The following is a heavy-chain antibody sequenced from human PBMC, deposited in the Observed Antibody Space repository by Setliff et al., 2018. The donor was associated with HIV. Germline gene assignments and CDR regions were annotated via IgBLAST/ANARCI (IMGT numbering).Heavy chain of an antibody. J-gene: IGHJ3*02. CDR3: TRWIVGSSNIFAFDI. D-gene: IGHD1-26*01. Sequence: ASVKVSCKASGYTFTGYYMHWMRQASGQGLEWLGWINPKSGNTAYAQSFQGRVTLTTNTAISTVDMELSSLSSEDTAVYYCTRWIVGSSNIFAFDIWGQGTLVTVSS. CDR1: GYTFTGYY. CDR2: INPKSGNT. V-gene: IGHV1-8*02.